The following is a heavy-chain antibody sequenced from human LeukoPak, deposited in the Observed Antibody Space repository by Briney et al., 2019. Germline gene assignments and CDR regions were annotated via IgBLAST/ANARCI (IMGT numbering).Heavy chain of an antibody. D-gene: IGHD3-10*01. V-gene: IGHV3-21*01. CDR2: ISSSSSYI. CDR1: GFTFSSYE. Sequence: GGSLRLSCAASGFTFSSYEMNWVRQAPGKGLEWVSSISSSSSYIYYADSVKGRFTFSRDNAKNSLYLQMNSLRAEDTAVYYCASSGRGSGSYSANYYFDYWGQGTLVTVSS. J-gene: IGHJ4*02. CDR3: ASSGRGSGSYSANYYFDY.